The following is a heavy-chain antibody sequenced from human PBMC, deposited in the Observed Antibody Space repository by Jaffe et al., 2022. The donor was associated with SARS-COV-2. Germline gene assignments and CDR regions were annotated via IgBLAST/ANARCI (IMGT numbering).Heavy chain of an antibody. V-gene: IGHV3-21*01. CDR2: ISSSSSYI. Sequence: EVQLVESGGGLVKPGGSLRLSCAASGFTFSSYSMNWVRQAPGKGLEWVSSISSSSSYIYYADSVKGRFTISRDNAKNSLYLQMNSLRAEDTAVYYCARVPHTWGVEKITNAFDIWGQGTMVTVSS. J-gene: IGHJ3*02. CDR1: GFTFSSYS. D-gene: IGHD7-27*01. CDR3: ARVPHTWGVEKITNAFDI.